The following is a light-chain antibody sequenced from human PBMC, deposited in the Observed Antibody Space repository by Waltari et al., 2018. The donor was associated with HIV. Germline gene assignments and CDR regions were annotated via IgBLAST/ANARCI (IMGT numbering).Light chain of an antibody. J-gene: IGKJ1*01. CDR3: QKYARSPWT. V-gene: IGKV3-20*01. CDR1: QTVGNSD. Sequence: EIVSTQSLGPLSLAPGDRATLSSSASQTVGNSDLAWYQQKPGQAPRLLIYGASSRAADIPDRFSGSGSGTDFTLSIGTLEPGDFAVYYCQKYARSPWTFGQGTKVEIK. CDR2: GAS.